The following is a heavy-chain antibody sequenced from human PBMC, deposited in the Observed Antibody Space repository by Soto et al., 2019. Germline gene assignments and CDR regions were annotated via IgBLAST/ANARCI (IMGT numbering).Heavy chain of an antibody. V-gene: IGHV3-21*06. CDR2: ISRTSNYI. D-gene: IGHD4-17*01. J-gene: IGHJ4*02. CDR3: ARVTSTVVTGDF. CDR1: GFTFSSYS. Sequence: EVQLVESGGGLVKPGESLRLSCGVSGFTFSSYSMNWVRQAPGKGLEWVSSISRTSNYIYYTDSVKGRFTVSRDNAKSSLYLQMDNLRVDDTAVYFCARVTSTVVTGDFWGQGILVSVSS.